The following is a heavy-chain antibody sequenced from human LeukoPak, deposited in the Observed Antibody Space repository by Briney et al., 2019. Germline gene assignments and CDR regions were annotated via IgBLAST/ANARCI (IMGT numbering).Heavy chain of an antibody. V-gene: IGHV1-69*06. CDR2: IIPIFGTA. CDR1: GGTFSSYA. CDR3: GRDLRPLLLWFGEFEYYYYSYGMDV. J-gene: IGHJ6*04. D-gene: IGHD3-10*01. Sequence: GASVKVSCKASGGTFSSYAISWVRQAPGQGLEWMGGIIPIFGTANYAQKFQGRVTITADKSTRTAYMELSSLRSEDTAVYYCGRDLRPLLLWFGEFEYYYYSYGMDVWGKGTTVTVSS.